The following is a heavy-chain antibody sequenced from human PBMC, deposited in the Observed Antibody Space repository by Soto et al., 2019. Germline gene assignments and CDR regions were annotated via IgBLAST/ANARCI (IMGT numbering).Heavy chain of an antibody. V-gene: IGHV4-39*01. Sequence: QLQLQESGPGLVKPSETLSLTCTVSGGSISSSSYYWGWIRQPPGKGLEWIGSIYYSGSTYYNPSLKSRVTISVDTSKNQFSLKLSSVPAADTAVYYCARLFPRVVPAAIYFDYWCQGTLVTVSS. CDR1: GGSISSSSYY. CDR3: ARLFPRVVPAAIYFDY. CDR2: IYYSGST. J-gene: IGHJ4*02. D-gene: IGHD2-2*01.